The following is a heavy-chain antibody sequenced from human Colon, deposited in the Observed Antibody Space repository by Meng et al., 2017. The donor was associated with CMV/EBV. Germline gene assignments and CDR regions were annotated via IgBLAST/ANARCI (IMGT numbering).Heavy chain of an antibody. J-gene: IGHJ4*02. CDR1: GGSFSGYY. CDR2: INHSGST. D-gene: IGHD1-7*01. Sequence: SETLSLTCAVYGGSFSGYYWSWIRQPPGKGLEWIGEINHSGSTNYNPSLKSRVTISVDTSKNQFSLKLSSVTAADTAVYYCARGVSSAGTMKIDYWRQGTLVTVSS. V-gene: IGHV4-34*01. CDR3: ARGVSSAGTMKIDY.